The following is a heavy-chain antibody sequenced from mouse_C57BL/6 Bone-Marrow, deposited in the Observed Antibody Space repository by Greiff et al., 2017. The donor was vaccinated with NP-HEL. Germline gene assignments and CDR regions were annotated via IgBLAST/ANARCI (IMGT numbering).Heavy chain of an antibody. V-gene: IGHV1-62-2*01. CDR1: GYTFTEYT. J-gene: IGHJ2*01. CDR3: ARHELFYYGSSYRGYYFDY. Sequence: QVQLKQSGAELVKPGASVKLSCKASGYTFTEYTIHWVKQRSGQGLEWIGWFYPGSGSIKYNEKFKDKATLTADKSSSTVYMELSRLTSEDSAVYFCARHELFYYGSSYRGYYFDYWGQGTTLTVSS. CDR2: FYPGSGSI. D-gene: IGHD1-1*01.